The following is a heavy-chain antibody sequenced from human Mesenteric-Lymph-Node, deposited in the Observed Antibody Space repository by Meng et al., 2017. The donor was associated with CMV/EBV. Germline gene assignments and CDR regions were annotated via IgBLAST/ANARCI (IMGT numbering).Heavy chain of an antibody. CDR2: IYRDSSST. CDR3: ASLYSSSSKGMDV. CDR1: GFTFSNYA. J-gene: IGHJ6*02. V-gene: IGHV3-23*03. Sequence: GGSLRLSCVASGFTFSNYAMSWVRQAPGKGLEWVSLIYRDSSSTYYADSVKGRFTISRDNSRNTLYLQMNSLRAEDTAVYYCASLYSSSSKGMDVWGQGTTVTVSS. D-gene: IGHD6-13*01.